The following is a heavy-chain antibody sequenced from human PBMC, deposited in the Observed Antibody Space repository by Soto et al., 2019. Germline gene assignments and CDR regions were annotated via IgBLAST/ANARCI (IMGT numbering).Heavy chain of an antibody. V-gene: IGHV3-74*01. Sequence: EVQLVESGGGLVQPGGSLRLSCAASGFTLSTYWMHWVRQAPGEGLVWVSRINSDGSSTIYAASVKGRFTISRENAKNTVYLQMNSLRAEDTAVYYCTRGRENYSYFDYWGQGILVTVSS. CDR2: INSDGSST. CDR3: TRGRENYSYFDY. CDR1: GFTLSTYW. D-gene: IGHD4-4*01. J-gene: IGHJ4*02.